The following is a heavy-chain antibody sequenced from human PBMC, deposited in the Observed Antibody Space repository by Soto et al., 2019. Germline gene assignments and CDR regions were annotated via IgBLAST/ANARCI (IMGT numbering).Heavy chain of an antibody. Sequence: QVQLVDSGGGVVQPGRSLRLSCAASGFTFSSYTMHWVRQAPGKGLAWVALISWDESRKHYADSVKGRCTISRDNSTNNLYVQKDTLGPEDTAVHYCVRSIAVSGTTEFDYWGQGTMVSVSS. V-gene: IGHV3-30*04. CDR2: ISWDESRK. CDR3: VRSIAVSGTTEFDY. J-gene: IGHJ4*02. D-gene: IGHD6-19*01. CDR1: GFTFSSYT.